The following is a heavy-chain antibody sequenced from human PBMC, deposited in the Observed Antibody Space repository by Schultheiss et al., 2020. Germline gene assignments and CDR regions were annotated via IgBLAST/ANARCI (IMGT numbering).Heavy chain of an antibody. D-gene: IGHD1-26*01. CDR3: TLSGSYLGYFDY. V-gene: IGHV3-23*01. J-gene: IGHJ4*02. Sequence: GESLKISCAASGFTFSSYAMSWVRQAPGKGLEWVSAISGSGGSTYYADSVKGRFTISRDNSKNSLYLQMNSLRTEDTALYYCTLSGSYLGYFDYWGQGTLVTVAS. CDR2: ISGSGGST. CDR1: GFTFSSYA.